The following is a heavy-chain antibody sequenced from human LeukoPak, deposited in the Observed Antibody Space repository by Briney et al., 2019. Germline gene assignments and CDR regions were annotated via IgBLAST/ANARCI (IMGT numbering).Heavy chain of an antibody. D-gene: IGHD4-17*01. CDR3: ARFHRYGDYYFDY. V-gene: IGHV4-39*07. CDR1: GGSISSSSYY. CDR2: IYYSGRT. J-gene: IGHJ4*02. Sequence: KPSETLSLTCTVSGGSISSSSYYWGWIRPPPGTGLEWIGRIYYSGRTYYNPPLKSRVTISVDTSKNQFSLKLSSVTAADTAVYYCARFHRYGDYYFDYWGQGTLVTVTS.